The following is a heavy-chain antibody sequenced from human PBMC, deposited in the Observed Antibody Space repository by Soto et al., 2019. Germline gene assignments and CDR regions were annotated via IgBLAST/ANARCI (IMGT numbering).Heavy chain of an antibody. CDR3: ARAQNSFDWFRGSAFAI. D-gene: IGHD3-9*01. CDR1: GYTFTSYG. J-gene: IGHJ3*02. Sequence: GASVKVSCKASGYTFTSYGISWVRQAPGQGLEWMGWISAYNGNTNYAQKLQGRVTMTTDTSTSTAYMELRSLRSDDTAVYYCARAQNSFDWFRGSAFAIWGQGSLVTVSS. V-gene: IGHV1-18*01. CDR2: ISAYNGNT.